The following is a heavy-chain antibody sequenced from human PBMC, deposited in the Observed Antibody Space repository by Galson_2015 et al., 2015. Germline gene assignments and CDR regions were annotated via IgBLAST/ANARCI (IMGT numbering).Heavy chain of an antibody. D-gene: IGHD1-7*01. Sequence: WIRQPAGKGLEWIGRTSNTGATTYNPSLMSRVTVSVDPSKSQFSLRLTSVTAADTAVYFCARLRYDWNYIDNWGQGTLVTVSS. V-gene: IGHV4-4*07. CDR2: TSNTGAT. J-gene: IGHJ1*01. CDR3: ARLRYDWNYIDN.